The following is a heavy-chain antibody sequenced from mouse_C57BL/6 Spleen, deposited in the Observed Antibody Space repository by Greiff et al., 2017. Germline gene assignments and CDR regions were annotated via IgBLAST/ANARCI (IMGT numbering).Heavy chain of an antibody. D-gene: IGHD2-5*01. CDR1: GYTFTSYW. Sequence: QVQLKQPGTELVKPGASVKLSCKASGYTFTSYWMHWVKQRPGQGLEWIGNINPSNGGTNYNEKFKSKATLTVDKSSSTAYMQLSSLTSEDSAVYYCARPLYYSNLLYAMDYWGQGTSVTVSS. J-gene: IGHJ4*01. CDR2: INPSNGGT. V-gene: IGHV1-53*01. CDR3: ARPLYYSNLLYAMDY.